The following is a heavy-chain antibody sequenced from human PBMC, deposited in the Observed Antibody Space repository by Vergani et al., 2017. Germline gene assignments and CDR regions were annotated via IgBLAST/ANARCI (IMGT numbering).Heavy chain of an antibody. Sequence: EVQLVESGGGLVKPGGSLRLSCAASGFTFSNAWMSWVRQAPGKGLEWVGRIKSKTDGGTTDYAAPVKGRFTISRDDSKNTLYLQMNSLRAEDTAVYYCAKAYSSGWYYFDYWGQGTLVTVSS. CDR3: AKAYSSGWYYFDY. CDR1: GFTFSNAW. J-gene: IGHJ4*02. D-gene: IGHD6-19*01. V-gene: IGHV3-15*01. CDR2: IKSKTDGGTT.